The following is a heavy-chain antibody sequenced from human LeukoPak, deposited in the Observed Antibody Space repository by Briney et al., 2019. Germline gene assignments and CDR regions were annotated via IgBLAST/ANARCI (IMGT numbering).Heavy chain of an antibody. CDR3: AVHLPGDYLDR. Sequence: RASVKASCKASEYTFNIYDINWVRQATGQGLEWMGWMNPDSGNTGFAQKFQGRVTMTRNTSITTAYMELSSLRSEDTAVYYCAVHLPGDYLDRWGQGTLVTVSS. CDR1: EYTFNIYD. V-gene: IGHV1-8*01. CDR2: MNPDSGNT. J-gene: IGHJ4*02.